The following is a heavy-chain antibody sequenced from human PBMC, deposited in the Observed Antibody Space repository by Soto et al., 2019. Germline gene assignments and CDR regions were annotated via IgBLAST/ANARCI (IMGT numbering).Heavy chain of an antibody. CDR3: ARMSVTTRYMDV. J-gene: IGHJ6*03. CDR2: LYYSGAT. Sequence: SETLSLTCSVPGGSISSSSHFWGWIRQPPGKGLEWIGSLYYSGATYYNPTLKGRVTIFVDRSKNEFSLNLSSVTAADTAVYYCARMSVTTRYMDVWGRGTTVTVSS. CDR1: GGSISSSSHF. V-gene: IGHV4-39*01. D-gene: IGHD2-21*02.